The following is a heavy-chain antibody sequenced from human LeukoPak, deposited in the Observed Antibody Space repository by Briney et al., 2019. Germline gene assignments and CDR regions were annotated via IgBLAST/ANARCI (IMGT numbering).Heavy chain of an antibody. V-gene: IGHV1-18*01. Sequence: GASVKVSCKASGYTFTSYGISWVRQAPGQGLEWMGWISAHNGNTNYAQKLQGRVTMTTDTSTSTAYMELRSLRSDDTAVYYCARLYSGSYCAGAFDIWGQGTMVTVSS. D-gene: IGHD1-26*01. CDR2: ISAHNGNT. CDR3: ARLYSGSYCAGAFDI. CDR1: GYTFTSYG. J-gene: IGHJ3*02.